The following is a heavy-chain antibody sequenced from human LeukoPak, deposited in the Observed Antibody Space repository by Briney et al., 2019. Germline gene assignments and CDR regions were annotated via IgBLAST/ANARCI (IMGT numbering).Heavy chain of an antibody. CDR2: MYYSGST. CDR1: GDSIASTIHY. V-gene: IGHV4-39*07. Sequence: SETLSLTCAVSGDSIASTIHYWAWIRQPPGKGLEWIGSMYYSGSTYYNPSIKSRVTMSLDTSENQLSLKLSSVTAADTAVYYCARGGKWLYYFDYWGQGTLVTVSS. CDR3: ARGGKWLYYFDY. J-gene: IGHJ4*02. D-gene: IGHD6-19*01.